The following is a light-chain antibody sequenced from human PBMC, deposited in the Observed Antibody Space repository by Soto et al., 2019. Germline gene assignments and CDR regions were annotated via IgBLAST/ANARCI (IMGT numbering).Light chain of an antibody. CDR3: QQYNHWPRT. V-gene: IGKV3-15*01. CDR1: QSVSSN. CDR2: GAS. Sequence: EIVMTQSPATLSVSPGERATLSCRASQSVSSNLAWSQQKPGLAPRRLIHGASTRATGIPARFRVSGSGTEVTRTISSLQSEDLAVYYYQQYNHWPRTFGKGTKVEIK. J-gene: IGKJ1*01.